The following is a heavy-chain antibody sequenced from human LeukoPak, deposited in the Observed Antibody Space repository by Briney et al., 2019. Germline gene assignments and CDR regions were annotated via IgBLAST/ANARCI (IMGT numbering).Heavy chain of an antibody. V-gene: IGHV1-2*02. CDR1: GYTFTSYY. J-gene: IGHJ4*02. Sequence: ASVKVSCKASGYTFTSYYMHWVRQAPGQGLEWMGWINPNSGGTNYAQKFQGRVTMTRDTSISTAYMELSRLRSDDTAVYYCARDPNGDLLIDYWGQGTLVTVSS. CDR3: ARDPNGDLLIDY. D-gene: IGHD4-17*01. CDR2: INPNSGGT.